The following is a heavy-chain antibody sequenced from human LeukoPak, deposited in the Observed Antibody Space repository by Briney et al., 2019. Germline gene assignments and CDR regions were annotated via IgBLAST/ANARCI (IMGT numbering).Heavy chain of an antibody. V-gene: IGHV5-10-1*01. D-gene: IGHD1-26*01. CDR1: GYTFTSYW. CDR3: ARHVVGASYYFDN. J-gene: IGHJ4*02. Sequence: GESLKISCKGSGYTFTSYWISWVRQMPGKGLEWMGKIDPSDSYTSYSPSFQGHVTISADKSISAAFLQWSSLKASDTAMYYCARHVVGASYYFDNWGQGTLVTVSS. CDR2: IDPSDSYT.